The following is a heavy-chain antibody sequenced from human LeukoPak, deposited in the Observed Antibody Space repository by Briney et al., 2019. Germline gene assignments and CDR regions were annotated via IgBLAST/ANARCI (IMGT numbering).Heavy chain of an antibody. V-gene: IGHV1-69*05. CDR2: IIPIFGTA. CDR3: ARGGYSSGAYWFDP. Sequence: ASVKVPCKASGGTFSSYAISWVRQAPGQGLEWMGRIIPIFGTANYAQKFQGRVTITTDESTSTAYMELSSLRSEDTAVYYCARGGYSSGAYWFDPWGQGTLGTVSS. D-gene: IGHD6-19*01. CDR1: GGTFSSYA. J-gene: IGHJ5*02.